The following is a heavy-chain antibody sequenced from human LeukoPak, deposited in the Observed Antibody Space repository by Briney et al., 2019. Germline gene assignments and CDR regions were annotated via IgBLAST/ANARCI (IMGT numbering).Heavy chain of an antibody. CDR2: ISYDGSNK. CDR1: GFTFSSYG. J-gene: IGHJ4*02. Sequence: GRSLRLSCAASGFTFSSYGMHWVRQAPGKGLEWVAVISYDGSNKYYADSAKGRFTISRDNSNNTLYLQMNSLRAEDTAVYYCAKGGLHFDYWGQGTLVTVSS. D-gene: IGHD3-16*01. CDR3: AKGGLHFDY. V-gene: IGHV3-30*18.